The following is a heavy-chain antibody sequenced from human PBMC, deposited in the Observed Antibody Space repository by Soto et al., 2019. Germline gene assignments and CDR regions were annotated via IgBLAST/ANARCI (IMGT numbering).Heavy chain of an antibody. CDR2: ISSSGSTI. CDR3: AREGHVLRFLEWFFPDWYFDL. V-gene: IGHV3-11*01. Sequence: QVQLVESGGGLVKPGGSLRLSCAASGFTFSDYYMSWIRQAPGKGLEWVSYISSSGSTIYYADSVKGRFTISRDNAKNSLYLQMNSRRAEDKAVYYCAREGHVLRFLEWFFPDWYFDLWGRGTLVTVSS. CDR1: GFTFSDYY. J-gene: IGHJ2*01. D-gene: IGHD3-3*01.